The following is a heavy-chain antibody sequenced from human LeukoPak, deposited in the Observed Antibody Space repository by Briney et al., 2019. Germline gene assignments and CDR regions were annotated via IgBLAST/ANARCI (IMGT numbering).Heavy chain of an antibody. V-gene: IGHV1-18*01. D-gene: IGHD2-15*01. CDR3: ARFEGGASYSATRASDY. Sequence: GASVKLSCKASGYTFTSYGISWVRQAPGQGLEWMGCISAYNGNTNYAQKLQGRVTMTTDTSTSTAYMELRSLRSDDTAVYYCARFEGGASYSATRASDYWGQGTLVTVHS. J-gene: IGHJ4*02. CDR1: GYTFTSYG. CDR2: ISAYNGNT.